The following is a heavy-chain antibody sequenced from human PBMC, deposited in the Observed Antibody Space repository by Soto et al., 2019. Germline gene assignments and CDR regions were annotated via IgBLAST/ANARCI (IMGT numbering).Heavy chain of an antibody. J-gene: IGHJ4*02. CDR1: GGTFSSYA. CDR3: ARDLITMVRGVIRPTIGDDDY. D-gene: IGHD3-10*01. Sequence: GASVKVSCKASGGTFSSYAISWVRQAPGQGLEWMGGIIPIFGTANYAQKFQGRVTITADESTSTAYMELSSLRSEDTAVYYCARDLITMVRGVIRPTIGDDDYWGQGTLVTVSS. V-gene: IGHV1-69*13. CDR2: IIPIFGTA.